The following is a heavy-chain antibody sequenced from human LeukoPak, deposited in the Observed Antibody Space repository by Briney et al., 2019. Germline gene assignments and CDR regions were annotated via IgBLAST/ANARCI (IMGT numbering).Heavy chain of an antibody. J-gene: IGHJ4*02. Sequence: GSLRLSCAASGFTFSSYWMSWVRQPPGKGLEWIGSTFNSGSTDYNPSLKNRVSISVDTSKSQFSLKLSSVTAADTAVYYCAGFTVGTMCNYWGQGTLVIVSS. CDR1: GFTFSSYW. CDR3: AGFTVGTMCNY. D-gene: IGHD1-1*01. V-gene: IGHV4-39*01. CDR2: TFNSGST.